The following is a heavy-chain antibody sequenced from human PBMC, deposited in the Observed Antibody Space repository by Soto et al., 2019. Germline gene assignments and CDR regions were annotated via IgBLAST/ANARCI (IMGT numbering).Heavy chain of an antibody. D-gene: IGHD3-22*01. CDR3: ARGSYYYNNSGYYHY. CDR2: IYYSGST. CDR1: GRSISSGDYY. J-gene: IGHJ4*02. Sequence: SETLSLTCTVSGRSISSGDYYWSWIRQPPGKGLEWIGYIYYSGSTYYNPSLKSRVNLSVDTSKNQFSLKLSSVTAADTAVYYFARGSYYYNNSGYYHYWGQGTLVTVSS. V-gene: IGHV4-30-4*01.